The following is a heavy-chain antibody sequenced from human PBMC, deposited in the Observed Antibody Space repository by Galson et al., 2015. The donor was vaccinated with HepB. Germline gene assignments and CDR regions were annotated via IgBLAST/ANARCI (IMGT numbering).Heavy chain of an antibody. CDR3: ARYQADVPGWGYAFDI. D-gene: IGHD2-21*01. CDR1: VYTFTGYY. V-gene: IGHV1-2*02. J-gene: IGHJ3*02. CDR2: INPNSGGT. Sequence: SVKVSCKASVYTFTGYYMHWVRQAPGQGLEWMGWINPNSGGTNYAQKFQGRVTMTRDTSISTAYMELRSLRSDDTAVYYCARYQADVPGWGYAFDIWGQGTMVTVSS.